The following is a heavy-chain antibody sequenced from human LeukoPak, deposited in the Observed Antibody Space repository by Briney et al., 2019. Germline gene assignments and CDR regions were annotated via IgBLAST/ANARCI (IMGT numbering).Heavy chain of an antibody. CDR1: GGSISSGSYY. Sequence: SQTLSLTCTVSGGSISSGSYYWSWIRQPAGKGLEWIVRIYTSGSTNYNPSLKSRVTISVDTSKNQFSLKLSSVTAADTAVYYCASAGYSYYYFDYWGQGTLVTVSS. CDR3: ASAGYSYYYFDY. D-gene: IGHD2-15*01. V-gene: IGHV4-61*02. CDR2: IYTSGST. J-gene: IGHJ4*02.